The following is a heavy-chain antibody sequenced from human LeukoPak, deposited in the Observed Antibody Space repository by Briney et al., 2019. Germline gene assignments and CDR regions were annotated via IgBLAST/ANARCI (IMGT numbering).Heavy chain of an antibody. CDR2: ISWNSGSI. V-gene: IGHV3-9*01. D-gene: IGHD3-22*01. Sequence: GGSLRLSCAASGFTFDDYAMHWVRQAPGKGLEWVSGISWNSGSIGYADSVKGRFTISRDNAKNSLYLQMNSLRAEDTALYYCAKDPGPYYYDSSGYYEKAYFDYWGQGTLVTVSS. CDR3: AKDPGPYYYDSSGYYEKAYFDY. J-gene: IGHJ4*02. CDR1: GFTFDDYA.